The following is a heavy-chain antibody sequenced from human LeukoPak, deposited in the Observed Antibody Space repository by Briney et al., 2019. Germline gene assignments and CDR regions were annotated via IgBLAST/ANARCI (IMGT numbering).Heavy chain of an antibody. CDR2: IYYSGST. V-gene: IGHV4-39*01. J-gene: IGHJ3*02. CDR3: ATRSTNYYDSSGYYYVAFDI. Sequence: SETLSLTCTVSGGSISSSSYYWGWIRQPPGKGLEWIGSIYYSGSTYYNPSLKSRVTISVDTSKNQFSLKLSSVTAADTAVYYCATRSTNYYDSSGYYYVAFDIWGQGTMVTVSS. D-gene: IGHD3-22*01. CDR1: GGSISSSSYY.